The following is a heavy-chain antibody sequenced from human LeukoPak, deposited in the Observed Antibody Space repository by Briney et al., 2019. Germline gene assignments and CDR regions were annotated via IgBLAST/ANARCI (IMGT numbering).Heavy chain of an antibody. J-gene: IGHJ4*02. D-gene: IGHD6-13*01. V-gene: IGHV4-59*01. CDR3: AREGYFPYYFDY. Sequence: SETLSLTCTVSGGSISSYYWSWIRQPPGKGLEWIGYIYYSGSTNYNPSLKSRVTISVDTSKNQFSLNLSSVTAADTAVYYCAREGYFPYYFDYWGQGTLVTVSS. CDR2: IYYSGST. CDR1: GGSISSYY.